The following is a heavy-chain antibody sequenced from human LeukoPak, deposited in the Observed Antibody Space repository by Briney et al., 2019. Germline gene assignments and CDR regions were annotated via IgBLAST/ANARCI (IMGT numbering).Heavy chain of an antibody. CDR2: ISYDGSNK. CDR1: GFTFSSYG. D-gene: IGHD3-22*01. V-gene: IGHV3-30*03. CDR3: ARESSSGPFAYYFDY. Sequence: GGSLRLSCAASGFTFSSYGMHWVRQAPGKGLEWVAVISYDGSNKYYADSVKGRFTISRDNSKNTLYLQMNTLRAEDTAVYYCARESSSGPFAYYFDYWGQGTLVTVSP. J-gene: IGHJ4*02.